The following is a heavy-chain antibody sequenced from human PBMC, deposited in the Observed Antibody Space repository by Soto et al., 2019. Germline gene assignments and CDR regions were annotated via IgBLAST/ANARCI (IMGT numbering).Heavy chain of an antibody. CDR1: GFSLSGTGMR. J-gene: IGHJ6*02. V-gene: IGHV2-70*04. Sequence: SGPTLVNPTQTLTLTCTVSGFSLSGTGMRVTWIRQPPGKALEWLARIDWEDTKLYSTSLKTRLTISKDTSKNQVVLTMTNMDPADTATYYCARALYGMDVWGQGTTVTVSS. CDR2: IDWEDTK. CDR3: ARALYGMDV.